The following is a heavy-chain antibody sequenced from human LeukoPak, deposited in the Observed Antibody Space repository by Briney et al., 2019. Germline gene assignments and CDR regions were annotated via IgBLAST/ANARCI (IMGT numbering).Heavy chain of an antibody. V-gene: IGHV3-9*01. CDR1: GFTFDDYA. Sequence: GGSLRLSCAASGFTFDDYAMHWVRQAPGKGLEWVSGISWNSGSIGYADSVKGRPTISRDNAKNSLYLQMNSLRAEDTALYYCAKDIGWELRYNWFDPWGQGTLVTVSS. CDR3: AKDIGWELRYNWFDP. CDR2: ISWNSGSI. D-gene: IGHD1-26*01. J-gene: IGHJ5*02.